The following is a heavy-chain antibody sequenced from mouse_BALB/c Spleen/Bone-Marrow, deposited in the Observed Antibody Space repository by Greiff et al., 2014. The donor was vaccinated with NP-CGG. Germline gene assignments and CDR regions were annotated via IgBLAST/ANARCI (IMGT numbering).Heavy chain of an antibody. Sequence: VKLQESGAELAKPGASVKMSCKASGYTFTTYWIHWVKQRPGQGLEWIRYINPSTGNTEYNQKFRDRATLTADKSSSTPYMQLSSLTSEDSAVYYCARGLRDWYFDVWGAGTTVTVSS. J-gene: IGHJ1*01. CDR1: GYTFTTYW. CDR3: ARGLRDWYFDV. CDR2: INPSTGNT. V-gene: IGHV1-7*01. D-gene: IGHD2-4*01.